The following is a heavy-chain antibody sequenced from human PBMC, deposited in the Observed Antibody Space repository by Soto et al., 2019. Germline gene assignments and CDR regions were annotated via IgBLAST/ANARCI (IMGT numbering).Heavy chain of an antibody. J-gene: IGHJ4*02. D-gene: IGHD6-6*01. CDR1: GFTFSNYW. CDR2: IRQDGGEK. Sequence: GGSLRLSCAASGFTFSNYWMSWVRQAPGKGPEWVANIRQDGGEKYCVDSVKGRFTISRDNSKNTLSLQMTALRVEDSSVYYCTKSSGGSSSVGMDYWGPGTLVTVSS. CDR3: TKSSGGSSSVGMDY. V-gene: IGHV3-7*01.